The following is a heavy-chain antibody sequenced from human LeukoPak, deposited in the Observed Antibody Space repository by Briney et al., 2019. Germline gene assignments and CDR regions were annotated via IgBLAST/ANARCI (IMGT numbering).Heavy chain of an antibody. CDR2: IKEDGSET. CDR1: GFTFSTYW. Sequence: GSLRLPCAASGFTFSTYWMTWARQAPGKGLEWVANIKEDGSETYYMDSAKGRFTISRDNAKNSLYLQMNSLRDEDTAVYYCARDSGRREDYWGQGILVTVSS. D-gene: IGHD1-1*01. V-gene: IGHV3-7*01. J-gene: IGHJ4*02. CDR3: ARDSGRREDY.